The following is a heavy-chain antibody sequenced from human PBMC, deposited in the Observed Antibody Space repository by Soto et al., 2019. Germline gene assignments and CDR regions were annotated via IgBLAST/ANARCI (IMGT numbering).Heavy chain of an antibody. Sequence: PGGSLRLSCAACGVSFSSYEMNWVRQAPGKGLEWVSYISSSGSTIYYADSVKGRFTISRDNAKNSLYLQMNSLRDEDTAVYYCARDYSSSWNTWFGPWGQGTLVTLYS. J-gene: IGHJ5*02. CDR3: ARDYSSSWNTWFGP. D-gene: IGHD6-13*01. CDR2: ISSSGSTI. CDR1: GVSFSSYE. V-gene: IGHV3-48*03.